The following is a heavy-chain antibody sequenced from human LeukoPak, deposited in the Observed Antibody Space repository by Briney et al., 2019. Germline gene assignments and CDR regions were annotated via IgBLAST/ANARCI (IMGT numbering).Heavy chain of an antibody. CDR1: GFTFSSYA. CDR2: ISPGGDST. V-gene: IGHV3-23*01. Sequence: GGSLRLSCAASGFTFSSYAVTWVRQAPGKGLEWVSAISPGGDSTHYADSVKGRFTVSRDNSKNTLYLQMNSLRAEDTAVYYCAKNQGPGTPVYDYWGQGTLVTVSS. CDR3: AKNQGPGTPVYDY. J-gene: IGHJ4*02. D-gene: IGHD1-7*01.